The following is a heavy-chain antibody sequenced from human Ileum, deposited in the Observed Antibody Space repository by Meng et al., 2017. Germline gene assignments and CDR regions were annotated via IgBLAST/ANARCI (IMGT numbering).Heavy chain of an antibody. CDR3: ARGVVTYYDSSTLTWFDP. D-gene: IGHD3-22*01. V-gene: IGHV4-31*03. J-gene: IGHJ5*02. CDR2: IYHSGVT. CDR1: GGSISGGHYF. Sequence: QVPLQESGPGLGNPSPTLSLTCTVSGGSISGGHYFWSWIRQHPEKGLEWIGYIYHSGVTYYSPSLKSRLTISVDTSKNQFSLKLSSVTAADTAIYYCARGVVTYYDSSTLTWFDPWGQGALVTVSS.